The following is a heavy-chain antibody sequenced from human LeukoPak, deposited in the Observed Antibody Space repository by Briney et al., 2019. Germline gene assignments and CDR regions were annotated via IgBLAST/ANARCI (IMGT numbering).Heavy chain of an antibody. V-gene: IGHV3-48*03. CDR3: ARDYYGSGSYSWFDP. CDR1: GFTFSSYE. Sequence: PGGSLRLSCAASGFTFSSYEMNWVRQAPGKGLEWVSYISSSGSTIYYADSVKGRFTISRDNAKNSLYLQMNSLRAEDTAVYYCARDYYGSGSYSWFDPWGQGTLVTVSS. D-gene: IGHD3-10*01. J-gene: IGHJ5*02. CDR2: ISSSGSTI.